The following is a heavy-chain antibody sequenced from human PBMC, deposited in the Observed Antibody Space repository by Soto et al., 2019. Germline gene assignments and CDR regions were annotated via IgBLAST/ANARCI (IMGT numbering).Heavy chain of an antibody. V-gene: IGHV1-69*06. J-gene: IGHJ4*02. CDR2: IIPIFGTA. CDR1: GGTFSSYA. Sequence: QVQLVQSGAEVKKPGSSVKVSCKASGGTFSSYAISWVRQAPGQGLEWMGGIIPIFGTANYAQKFQGRVTITAYKSTSTAYRELSSLRSEDTAVYDCASDRIASAAGLKRELDYWGQGTLVTVSS. CDR3: ASDRIASAAGLKRELDY. D-gene: IGHD6-13*01.